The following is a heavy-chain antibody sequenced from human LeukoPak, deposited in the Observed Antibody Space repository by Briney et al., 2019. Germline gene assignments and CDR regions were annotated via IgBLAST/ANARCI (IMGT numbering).Heavy chain of an antibody. Sequence: GGSLRLSCAASGFTFTNYAMHWVRQTPGKGLEWVAFVSYDGSWDSYSDSVKGRFTISRDNAQNSLYLQMNSLRAEDTAVYYCARSLSRGAFDIWGQGTMVTVSS. J-gene: IGHJ3*02. CDR2: VSYDGSWD. CDR1: GFTFTNYA. V-gene: IGHV3-30*07. D-gene: IGHD2-2*01. CDR3: ARSLSRGAFDI.